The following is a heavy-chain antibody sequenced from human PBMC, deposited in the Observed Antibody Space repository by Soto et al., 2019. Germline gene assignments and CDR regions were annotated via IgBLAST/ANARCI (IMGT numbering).Heavy chain of an antibody. CDR3: ATSIAAHLGYYGMDV. J-gene: IGHJ6*02. D-gene: IGHD6-6*01. CDR1: GFTFRSYS. CDR2: ISGTSNDI. Sequence: EVRLVESGGGLVTPGESLRLSCAASGFTFRSYSLNWVRQAPGKGLEWVSSISGTSNDIYYADSVKGRFIISRDNARDSLYLQMYSLSAEDTAIYFCATSIAAHLGYYGMDVWGQGTTVTVSS. V-gene: IGHV3-21*01.